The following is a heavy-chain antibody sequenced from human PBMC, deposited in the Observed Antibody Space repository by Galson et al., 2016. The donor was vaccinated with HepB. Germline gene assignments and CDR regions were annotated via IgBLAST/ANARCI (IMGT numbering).Heavy chain of an antibody. J-gene: IGHJ3*02. V-gene: IGHV1-2*02. CDR1: GYTFTGHY. Sequence: SVKVSCKASGYTFTGHYLHWVRQAPGQGLEWMGWMNPNYGGTYYAQKFQGRVTMTSDTSISTASMELSSLRSDDTAVYYCARAPRRYNHGTARSAPFGIWGPGKMGTV. D-gene: IGHD5-18*01. CDR2: MNPNYGGT. CDR3: ARAPRRYNHGTARSAPFGI.